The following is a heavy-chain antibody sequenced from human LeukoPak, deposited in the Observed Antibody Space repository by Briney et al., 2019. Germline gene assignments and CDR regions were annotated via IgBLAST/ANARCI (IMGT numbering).Heavy chain of an antibody. V-gene: IGHV3-30*01. CDR3: ARFKVGSNTTQKNAFDI. Sequence: GGSLRLSCAPSGFTFSNYAMHWVRQAPGKGLEWVAVISFDATKEYFAKSVKGRFTISRDNSKSTLFLQMDSLRVEDTALYFCARFKVGSNTTQKNAFDIGGRGTVVTVSS. CDR1: GFTFSNYA. J-gene: IGHJ3*02. CDR2: ISFDATKE. D-gene: IGHD1-26*01.